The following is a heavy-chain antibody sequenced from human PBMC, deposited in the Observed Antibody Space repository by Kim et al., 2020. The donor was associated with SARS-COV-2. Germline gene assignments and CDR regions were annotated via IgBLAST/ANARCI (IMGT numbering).Heavy chain of an antibody. CDR1: GGSVSSGSYY. J-gene: IGHJ5*02. V-gene: IGHV4-61*01. D-gene: IGHD2-15*01. CDR2: IYYSGST. Sequence: SETLSLPCTVSGGSVSSGSYYWSWIRQPPGKGLEWIGYIYYSGSTNYKPSLKSRVTISVDTSKNQFSLKLSSVTAADTAVYYCARALLGYCSGGSCYSGWFDPWGQGTLVTVSS. CDR3: ARALLGYCSGGSCYSGWFDP.